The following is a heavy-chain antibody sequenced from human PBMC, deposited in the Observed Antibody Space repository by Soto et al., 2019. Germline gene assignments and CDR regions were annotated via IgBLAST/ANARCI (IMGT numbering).Heavy chain of an antibody. J-gene: IGHJ4*02. V-gene: IGHV3-21*01. Sequence: EVQLVESGGGLVKPGGSLRLSCAASGFTFSSYSMNWVRQAPGKGLEWVSSISSSTSYMYYADPVKGRSTISRDNARNSLYLQTNSLRAEDPAVYYCARFRRDGYTLDYWGQGTLVTVSS. D-gene: IGHD5-12*01. CDR3: ARFRRDGYTLDY. CDR2: ISSSTSYM. CDR1: GFTFSSYS.